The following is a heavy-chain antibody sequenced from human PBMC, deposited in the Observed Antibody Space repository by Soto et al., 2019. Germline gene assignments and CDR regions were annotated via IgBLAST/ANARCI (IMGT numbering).Heavy chain of an antibody. CDR1: GGTFSSYA. CDR3: ATDHDCSGGSCYSLPYYFDF. V-gene: IGHV1-69*06. CDR2: IIPIFGTA. Sequence: SVKVSCKASGGTFSSYAISWVRQAPGQGLEWMGGIIPIFGTANYAQKFQGRVTITADKSTSTAYMELSSLRSEDTAVYYCATDHDCSGGSCYSLPYYFDFWGQGTLVTVPQ. D-gene: IGHD2-15*01. J-gene: IGHJ4*02.